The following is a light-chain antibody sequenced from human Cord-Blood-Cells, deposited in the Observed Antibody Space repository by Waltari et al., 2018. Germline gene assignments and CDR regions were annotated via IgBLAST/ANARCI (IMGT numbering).Light chain of an antibody. CDR3: QQSYSTPMYT. V-gene: IGKV1-39*01. J-gene: IGKJ2*01. CDR2: AGS. Sequence: DIQMTQSPSSLSASVGDRVTLTCRASQSISSYLNWYQQKPGKAPKLLIYAGSSLQSGVPSRFSGIGSVTDFTLTISSLQPEDFATYYSQQSYSTPMYTFGQGTKLEIK. CDR1: QSISSY.